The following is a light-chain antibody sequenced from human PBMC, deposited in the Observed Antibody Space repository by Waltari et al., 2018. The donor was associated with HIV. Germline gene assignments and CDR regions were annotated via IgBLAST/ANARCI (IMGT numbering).Light chain of an antibody. CDR3: ATWDSTLGLEV. J-gene: IGLJ2*01. V-gene: IGLV1-51*02. CDR2: ATT. CDR1: DPNIGKNY. Sequence: QSALTQPPSVSAAPGQKITIAGYGNDPNIGKNYDSWYHHLPGTAPQLLIYATTKRPSSLSARFSGSKSATSATLVITGLQTGDEGDYFCATWDSTLGLEVFGGGTRLTVL.